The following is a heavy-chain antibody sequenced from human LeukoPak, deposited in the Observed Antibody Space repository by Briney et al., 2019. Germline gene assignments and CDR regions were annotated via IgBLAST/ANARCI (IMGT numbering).Heavy chain of an antibody. CDR3: ARGYGSGFDY. V-gene: IGHV3-30-3*01. Sequence: GRSLRLSCAASGFTFSSYAMHWVRQAPGKGLEWVAVISYDGSNKYYADSVKGRFTISRDNSKNTLYLQMNSLRAEDTAVYYCARGYGSGFDYWGQGTLVTVSS. CDR1: GFTFSSYA. D-gene: IGHD3-10*01. CDR2: ISYDGSNK. J-gene: IGHJ4*02.